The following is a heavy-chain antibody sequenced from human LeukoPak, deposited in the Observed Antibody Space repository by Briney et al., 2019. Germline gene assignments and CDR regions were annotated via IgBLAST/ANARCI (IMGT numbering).Heavy chain of an antibody. D-gene: IGHD4-17*01. CDR3: AKAGDYGDYVGWFDP. CDR2: IHTSGST. V-gene: IGHV4-61*02. J-gene: IGHJ5*02. Sequence: PSQTLSLTCTVSGVSISSGSYYWSWIRQPAGKGLEWIGRIHTSGSTNYNPSLKSRVTMSVDTSKNQFSLKLTSVTAADTAVYYCAKAGDYGDYVGWFDPWGQGTLVTVSS. CDR1: GVSISSGSYY.